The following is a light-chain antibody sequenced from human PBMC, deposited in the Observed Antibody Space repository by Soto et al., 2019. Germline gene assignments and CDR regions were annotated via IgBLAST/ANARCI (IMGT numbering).Light chain of an antibody. Sequence: QSVLNQPPSASGSPGQSVTISCTGTSSDVGGYNYVSWYQQHPGKAPKLMIYEVSKRPSGVPDRFSGSKSGNTASLTVSGLQAEDEADYYCSSYAGSNILYVFGTGTKVTVL. CDR3: SSYAGSNILYV. CDR1: SSDVGGYNY. J-gene: IGLJ1*01. V-gene: IGLV2-8*01. CDR2: EVS.